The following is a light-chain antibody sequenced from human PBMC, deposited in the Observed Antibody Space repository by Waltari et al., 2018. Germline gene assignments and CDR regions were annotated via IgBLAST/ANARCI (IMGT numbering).Light chain of an antibody. CDR1: SSDIGDNY. CDR2: GNT. CDR3: AAWDDNLLYV. V-gene: IGLV1-47*01. J-gene: IGLJ1*01. Sequence: QSVLTQPPSASGTPGQRVTISCSGSSSDIGDNYVYWYKQLPGTAPKLLIYGNTRRPSGVPDRFSGSKSGTSASLAISDLRSEDEADYYCAAWDDNLLYVFGTGTKVTVL.